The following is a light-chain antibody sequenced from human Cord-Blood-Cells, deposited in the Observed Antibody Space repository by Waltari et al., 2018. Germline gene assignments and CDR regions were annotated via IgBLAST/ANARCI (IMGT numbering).Light chain of an antibody. J-gene: IGLJ2*01. Sequence: QSALPQPRSVSGSPGQSVTISCTETSSGVGGYNYVSLYQQHPGKAPKLMIYDVSKRPSGVPDRFSGSKSGNTASLTISGLQAEDEADYYCCSYAGSYTLVFGGGTKLTVL. CDR2: DVS. CDR3: CSYAGSYTLV. V-gene: IGLV2-11*01. CDR1: SSGVGGYNY.